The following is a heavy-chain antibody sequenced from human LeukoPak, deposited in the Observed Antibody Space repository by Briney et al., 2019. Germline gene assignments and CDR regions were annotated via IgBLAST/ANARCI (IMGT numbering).Heavy chain of an antibody. D-gene: IGHD6-13*01. CDR2: ISSSGSTI. V-gene: IGHV3-11*01. J-gene: IGHJ4*02. Sequence: PGGSLRLSCAASGFTFSDYYMSWIRQAPGKGLEWVSYISSSGSTIYYADSVKGRFTISRDNAKNSLYLQMNSLRAEDTAVYYCARDPSSSWPGDTRHYFDYWGQGTLVTVSS. CDR3: ARDPSSSWPGDTRHYFDY. CDR1: GFTFSDYY.